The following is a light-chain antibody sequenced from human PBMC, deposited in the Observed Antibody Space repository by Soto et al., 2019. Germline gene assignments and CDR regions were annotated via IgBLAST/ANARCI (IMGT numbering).Light chain of an antibody. V-gene: IGLV2-8*01. CDR2: EVT. J-gene: IGLJ2*01. CDR3: SSFAGGGNPVL. CDR1: SSDVGGYNY. Sequence: QSALTQPPSASGSLGQSVTISCTGTSSDVGGYNYVSWHQQHPGKAPKVMIYEVTKRPPGVPDRFSGSKSGNTASLTVSGLQAEDEGDYYCSSFAGGGNPVLLGGGTQLTVL.